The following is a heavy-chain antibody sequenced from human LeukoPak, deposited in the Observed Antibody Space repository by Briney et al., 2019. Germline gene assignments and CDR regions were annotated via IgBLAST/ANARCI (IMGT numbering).Heavy chain of an antibody. V-gene: IGHV3-23*01. D-gene: IGHD2-2*01. CDR2: ISGSGGST. Sequence: GGSLRLSCAASGFTFNTYAMSWVRQAPGKGLEWVSAISGSGGSTYYADSVKGRFTISRDNSKNTLYLQMNSLRAEDTAVYYCAKDYQGYYYGMDVWGQGTTVTVSS. CDR3: AKDYQGYYYGMDV. CDR1: GFTFNTYA. J-gene: IGHJ6*02.